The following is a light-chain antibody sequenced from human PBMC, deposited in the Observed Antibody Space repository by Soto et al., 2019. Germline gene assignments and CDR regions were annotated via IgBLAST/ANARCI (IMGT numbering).Light chain of an antibody. CDR2: GAS. J-gene: IGKJ2*01. CDR1: QSVNIN. Sequence: EIVMTQSPATLSVSPGEGATLSCRASQSVNINLAWYQKKPGQAPRLLIYGASTRATGIPARFSGSGSETEFTLTITSLQSEAFAVYYCQQYNNWPPFTFGQGTKLEI. V-gene: IGKV3-15*01. CDR3: QQYNNWPPFT.